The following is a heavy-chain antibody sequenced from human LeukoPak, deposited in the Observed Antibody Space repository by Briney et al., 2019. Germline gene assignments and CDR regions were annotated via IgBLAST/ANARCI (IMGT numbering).Heavy chain of an antibody. V-gene: IGHV1-69*06. Sequence: SVKVSCKASGGTFSSYAISWARQAPGQGLEWIGGIIPIFGTANYAQKFQGRVTITADKSTSTAYMELSSLRSEDTAVYYCARGRYCSGGSCYPEDYWGQGTLVTVSS. J-gene: IGHJ4*02. CDR2: IIPIFGTA. CDR1: GGTFSSYA. D-gene: IGHD2-15*01. CDR3: ARGRYCSGGSCYPEDY.